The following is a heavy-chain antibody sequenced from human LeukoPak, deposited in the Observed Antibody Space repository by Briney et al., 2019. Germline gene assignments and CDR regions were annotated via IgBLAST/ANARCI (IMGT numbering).Heavy chain of an antibody. Sequence: GGSLRLSCAASGFTFSSYGMHWVRQAPGKGLERVAVISYDGSNKYYADSVKGRFTISRDNSKNTLYLQMNSLRAEDTAVYYCANEASSDWSFDYWGQGTLVTVSS. J-gene: IGHJ4*02. CDR2: ISYDGSNK. V-gene: IGHV3-30*18. CDR3: ANEASSDWSFDY. CDR1: GFTFSSYG. D-gene: IGHD3-9*01.